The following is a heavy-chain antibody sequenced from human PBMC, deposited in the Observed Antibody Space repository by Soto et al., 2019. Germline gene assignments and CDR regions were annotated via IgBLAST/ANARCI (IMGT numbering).Heavy chain of an antibody. CDR2: ILPSSGST. D-gene: IGHD5-12*01. CDR1: GGTFSTSS. V-gene: IGHV1-46*01. J-gene: IGHJ5*02. Sequence: ASVKVSCKASGGTFSTSSINWVRQAPGQGLEWMGIILPSSGSTSYAQNFQGRVTMTRDTSTSTAYMELTSLRIEDTAVYYCARARGYSFGLPQNWFDPWGQGTRVTVSS. CDR3: ARARGYSFGLPQNWFDP.